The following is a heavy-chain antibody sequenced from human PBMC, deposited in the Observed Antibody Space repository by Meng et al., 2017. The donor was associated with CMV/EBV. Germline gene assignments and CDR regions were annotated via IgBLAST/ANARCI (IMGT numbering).Heavy chain of an antibody. CDR2: INPSGGST. Sequence: ASVKVSCKASGYTFTSYYMHWVRQAPGQGLEWMGIINPSGGSTSYAQKFQGRVTMTRDTSTSTVYMELSSLRSEDTAVYYCARESGSGSYYIHYGMDVWGQGTTVTVSS. CDR1: GYTFTSYY. D-gene: IGHD3-10*01. CDR3: ARESGSGSYYIHYGMDV. J-gene: IGHJ6*02. V-gene: IGHV1-46*01.